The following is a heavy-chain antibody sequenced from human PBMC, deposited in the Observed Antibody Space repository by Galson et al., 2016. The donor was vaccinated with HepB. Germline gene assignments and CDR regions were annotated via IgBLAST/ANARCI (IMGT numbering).Heavy chain of an antibody. D-gene: IGHD6-13*01. CDR1: GYSFTSYW. Sequence: QSGAEVKKPGESLRISCKGSGYSFTSYWISWVRQMPEKGLEWMGRIDPSDSNINYSPSSQGHVTISTDKSISTAYLQWSSLKASDTAMYYCARHDSSTWYSAFDIWGQGTMVTVSS. CDR3: ARHDSSTWYSAFDI. CDR2: IDPSDSNI. V-gene: IGHV5-10-1*01. J-gene: IGHJ3*02.